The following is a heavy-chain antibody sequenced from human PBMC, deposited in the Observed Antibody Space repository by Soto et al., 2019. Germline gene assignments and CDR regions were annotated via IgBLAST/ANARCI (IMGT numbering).Heavy chain of an antibody. D-gene: IGHD1-26*01. V-gene: IGHV1-69*01. CDR2: IIPIYGTA. J-gene: IGHJ6*02. CDR3: AKDRRADWESYYYYAMDV. CDR1: GGTFSSFT. Sequence: QVQLVQSGAEVKKPGSSVKVSCKASGGTFSSFTISWVRQAPGQGLEWMGGIIPIYGTANYAQKFQGRVTINADASTRTAYTELSSLRSEDTAVYYCAKDRRADWESYYYYAMDVWGQGTTVTVSS.